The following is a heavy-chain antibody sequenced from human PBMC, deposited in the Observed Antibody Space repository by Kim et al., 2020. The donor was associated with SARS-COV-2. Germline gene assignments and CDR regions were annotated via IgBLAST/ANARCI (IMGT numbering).Heavy chain of an antibody. CDR2: INYSGSS. V-gene: IGHV4-39*01. Sequence: SETLSLTCTVSGGSISSSNYFWGWIRQPPGKGLEWIGSINYSGSSYYNPSLKSRVTLSVDTSMNQFSLKVTSMTAADAAVYFCARHGNGYDSDIRYYFESWGRGTLVTVSS. CDR3: ARHGNGYDSDIRYYFES. J-gene: IGHJ4*02. CDR1: GGSISSSNYF. D-gene: IGHD3-10*01.